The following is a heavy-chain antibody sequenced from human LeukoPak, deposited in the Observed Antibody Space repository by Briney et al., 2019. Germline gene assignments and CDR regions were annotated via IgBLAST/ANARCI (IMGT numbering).Heavy chain of an antibody. Sequence: ASVKVSCKASGYTFTDYYMHWVRQAPRRGLEWVGLINPSGSRTICAQKFQGRVTMTRDTSTSTDYMELSSLTSEDTAVYYCARDNSYRDSSWWFDPWGQGTLVTVSS. V-gene: IGHV1-46*01. CDR3: ARDNSYRDSSWWFDP. D-gene: IGHD6-6*01. CDR2: INPSGSRT. J-gene: IGHJ5*02. CDR1: GYTFTDYY.